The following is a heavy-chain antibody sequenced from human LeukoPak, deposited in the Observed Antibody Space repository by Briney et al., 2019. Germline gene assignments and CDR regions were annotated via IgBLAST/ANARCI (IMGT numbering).Heavy chain of an antibody. CDR2: ISSSGSTI. V-gene: IGHV3-11*01. D-gene: IGHD3-16*02. J-gene: IGHJ4*02. CDR3: ARIGDDYVWGSYRSIYFDY. Sequence: GGSLRLSCAASGFTFSDYYMSWIRQAPGKGLEWVSYISSSGSTIYYADSVKGRFTISRDNAKNSLYLQMNSLRAEDTAVYYCARIGDDYVWGSYRSIYFDYWGQGTLVTVSS. CDR1: GFTFSDYY.